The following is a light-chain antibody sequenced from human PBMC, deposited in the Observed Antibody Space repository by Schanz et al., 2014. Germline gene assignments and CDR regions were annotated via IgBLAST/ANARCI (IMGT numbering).Light chain of an antibody. CDR1: QSIRNW. CDR2: DAS. Sequence: DMQMTQSPSTLSASVGDRVTITCRASQSIRNWLAWYQQKPGKAPKLLIYDASSLESGVPSRFSGSGSGTEFTLTISSLQPEDFATYYCQQANSFPPFTFGQGTKVEIK. CDR3: QQANSFPPFT. J-gene: IGKJ2*01. V-gene: IGKV1-5*01.